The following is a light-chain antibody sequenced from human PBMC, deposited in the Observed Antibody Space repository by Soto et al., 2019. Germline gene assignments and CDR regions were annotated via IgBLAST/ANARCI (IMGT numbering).Light chain of an antibody. Sequence: PVERATLSCRASPSVANFVAWYQQKPGQAPRLLIYGAFNRATGIPARFSGSGSGTDFTLTISSLQPDDFATYYCQQYNSYSFGQGTKVDIK. CDR2: GAF. V-gene: IGKV3D-15*01. CDR3: QQYNSYS. CDR1: PSVANF. J-gene: IGKJ1*01.